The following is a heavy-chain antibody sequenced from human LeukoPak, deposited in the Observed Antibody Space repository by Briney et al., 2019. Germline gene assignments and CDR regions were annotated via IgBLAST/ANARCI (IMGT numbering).Heavy chain of an antibody. D-gene: IGHD6-19*01. Sequence: EALVKVSCKASGYTFTGYYMHWVRQAPGQGLEWMGWINPNSGGTNYAQKFQGRVTMTRDTSISTAYMELSRLRSDDTAVYYCARDSSGWYWGYFDYWGQGTLVTVSS. J-gene: IGHJ4*02. CDR1: GYTFTGYY. CDR2: INPNSGGT. V-gene: IGHV1-2*02. CDR3: ARDSSGWYWGYFDY.